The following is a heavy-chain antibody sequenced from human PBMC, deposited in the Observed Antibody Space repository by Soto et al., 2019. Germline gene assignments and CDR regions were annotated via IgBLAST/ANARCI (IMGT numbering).Heavy chain of an antibody. Sequence: QVQLQESGPGLVKPSGTLSLTCALSGDSIITDNWWSWVRQPPGKEVGWIGEIYHSGNTNFNPSVKSRVTISVDTSKNQCSLTVSSVTAADTAIYYCARASASSKLRGVVINWGQGTLVTVSS. V-gene: IGHV4-4*02. D-gene: IGHD3-10*01. CDR2: IYHSGNT. CDR1: GDSIITDNW. CDR3: ARASASSKLRGVVIN. J-gene: IGHJ4*02.